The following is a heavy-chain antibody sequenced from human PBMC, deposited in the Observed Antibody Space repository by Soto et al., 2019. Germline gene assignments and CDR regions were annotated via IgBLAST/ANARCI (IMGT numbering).Heavy chain of an antibody. CDR2: INPNSGGT. CDR3: ARGRAEYYYDSSGYYY. V-gene: IGHV1-2*04. CDR1: GYTFTGYY. D-gene: IGHD3-22*01. Sequence: GASVKVSCKASGYTFTGYYMHWVRQAPGQGLEWMGWINPNSGGTNYAQKFQGWVTMTRDTSISTAYMELSRLRSDDTAVYYCARGRAEYYYDSSGYYYWGQGTLVTVSS. J-gene: IGHJ4*02.